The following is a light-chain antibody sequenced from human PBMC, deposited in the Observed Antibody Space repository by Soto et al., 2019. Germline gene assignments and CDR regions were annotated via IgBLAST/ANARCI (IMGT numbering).Light chain of an antibody. CDR1: QSVRSS. J-gene: IGKJ1*01. CDR3: QQYVTAPWT. V-gene: IGKV3-20*01. CDR2: GAS. Sequence: EIVLTQSPGTLSLSPGDRATLSCRASQSVRSSLAWYQQKPGQAPRLLIHGASSRATGIPDRFSGSGSGTDFTLTIRRLEPEDFAVYSCQQYVTAPWTFGQGTKVEIK.